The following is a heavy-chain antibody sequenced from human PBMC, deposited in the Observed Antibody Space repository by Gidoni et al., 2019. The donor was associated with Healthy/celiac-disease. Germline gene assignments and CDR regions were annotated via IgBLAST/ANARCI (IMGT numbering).Heavy chain of an antibody. CDR2: ISSNGGST. D-gene: IGHD1-20*01. CDR1: GFTFSSYA. Sequence: DVQLVVSGGGLVQHGGSLRLTCAASGFTFSSYAMHWVRQAPGKGLEDVSAISSNGGSTYYANSVKGRFTISRDNSKNTLYLQMGSLRAEDMAVYYCARVTPRGMDVWGQGTTVTVSS. V-gene: IGHV3-64*01. CDR3: ARVTPRGMDV. J-gene: IGHJ6*02.